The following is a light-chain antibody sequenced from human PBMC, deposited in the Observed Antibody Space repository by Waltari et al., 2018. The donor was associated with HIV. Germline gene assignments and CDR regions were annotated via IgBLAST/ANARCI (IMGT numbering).Light chain of an antibody. CDR3: AAWDGSLNGVL. CDR2: SNN. CDR1: SSNIGTYT. J-gene: IGLJ2*01. V-gene: IGLV1-44*01. Sequence: GQRVPISCSGSSSNIGTYTVNWYRQLPGTAPKLLIYSNNQRPSGVPDRFSGSKSGTSASLAISGLQSEDEADYYCAAWDGSLNGVLFGGGTKLTVL.